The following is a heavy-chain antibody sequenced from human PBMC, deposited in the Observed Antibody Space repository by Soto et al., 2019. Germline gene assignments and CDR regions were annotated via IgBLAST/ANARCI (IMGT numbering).Heavy chain of an antibody. CDR2: IIPIFGTA. D-gene: IGHD3-22*01. Sequence: SVKVSCKASGGTFSSYAISWVLQAPGQGLEWMGGIIPIFGTANYAQKFQGRVTITADESTSTAYMELSSLRSEDTAVYYCARVFDSSGYRHDDASDIWGQGTMVTVSS. V-gene: IGHV1-69*13. CDR1: GGTFSSYA. CDR3: ARVFDSSGYRHDDASDI. J-gene: IGHJ3*02.